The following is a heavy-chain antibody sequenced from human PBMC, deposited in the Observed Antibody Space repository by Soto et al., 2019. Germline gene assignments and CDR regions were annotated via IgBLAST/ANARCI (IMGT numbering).Heavy chain of an antibody. CDR3: AQSIWRGYKAWFDP. CDR2: IYWDDDK. CDR1: GFSLTTSGVG. V-gene: IGHV2-5*02. D-gene: IGHD3-3*01. Sequence: QITLKESGPTRVKPTQTLTLTCTFSGFSLTTSGVGVGWIRQPPGKALEWLALIYWDDDKRYSPSLKTRLTITKDTSKNQVVLTMTNMDPVDTATYYCAQSIWRGYKAWFDPWGQGTLVTVSS. J-gene: IGHJ5*02.